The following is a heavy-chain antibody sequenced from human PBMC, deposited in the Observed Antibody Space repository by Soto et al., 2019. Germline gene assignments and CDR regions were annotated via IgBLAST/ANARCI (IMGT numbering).Heavy chain of an antibody. D-gene: IGHD6-19*01. J-gene: IGHJ6*02. CDR1: RYNFTNYW. CDR2: IDPSDSYT. Sequence: GESLKISCEGSRYNFTNYWISWVRQVSGKGLEWMGRIDPSDSYTNYSPSFQGHVTISIDKSISTAYLQWSSLRASDTATYYCARHRIAVAAIDYYGMDVWGQGTTVTVSS. V-gene: IGHV5-10-1*01. CDR3: ARHRIAVAAIDYYGMDV.